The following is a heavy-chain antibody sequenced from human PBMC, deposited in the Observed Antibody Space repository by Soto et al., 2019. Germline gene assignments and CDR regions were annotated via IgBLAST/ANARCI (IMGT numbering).Heavy chain of an antibody. D-gene: IGHD3-22*01. J-gene: IGHJ5*02. CDR3: TTEGYYDSGKDNWFDP. Sequence: EVQLVESGGGLVKPGGSLRLSCAASGFTFSNAWMNWVRQAPGKGLEWVGRIKSKTDGGTTDYAAPVKGRFTISRDDSKNTLDLQMNSLKTEDTAVYYCTTEGYYDSGKDNWFDPWGQGTLVTVSS. V-gene: IGHV3-15*07. CDR1: GFTFSNAW. CDR2: IKSKTDGGTT.